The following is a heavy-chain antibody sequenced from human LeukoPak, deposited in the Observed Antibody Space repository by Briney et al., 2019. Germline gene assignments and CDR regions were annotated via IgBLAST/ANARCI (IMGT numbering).Heavy chain of an antibody. CDR2: IRYDGSNK. V-gene: IGHV3-30*02. CDR3: AKGFRNYYYYYCMDV. CDR1: GFTFSSYG. Sequence: PGGSLRLSCAASGFTFSSYGMHWVRQAPGKGLEWVAFIRYDGSNKYYADSVKGRFTISRDNSKNTLYLQMNSLRAEDTAVYYCAKGFRNYYYYYCMDVWGKGTTVTVSS. J-gene: IGHJ6*03. D-gene: IGHD1-14*01.